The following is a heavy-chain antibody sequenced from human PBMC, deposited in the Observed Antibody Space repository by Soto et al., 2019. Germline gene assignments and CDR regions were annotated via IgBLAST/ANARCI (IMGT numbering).Heavy chain of an antibody. J-gene: IGHJ5*02. CDR2: IYATGTT. CDR3: VRGGTMILPVWFDP. V-gene: IGHV4-4*07. D-gene: IGHD1-1*01. Sequence: QVQLQESGPGLVKPSETLSLTCTVSGASISGFYWSWIRKSAVKGREWIGRIYATGTTDYNPSLKSRVMMSVDTWTKPFSLKLRSVPAADRAVYYCVRGGTMILPVWFDPWGQGISVTASS. CDR1: GASISGFY.